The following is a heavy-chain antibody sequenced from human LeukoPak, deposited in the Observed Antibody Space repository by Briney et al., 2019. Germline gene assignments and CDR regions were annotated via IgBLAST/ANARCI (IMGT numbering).Heavy chain of an antibody. CDR3: ARGIVVVAQLGYYYFYMDV. V-gene: IGHV4-61*02. CDR1: GGSISSGSYY. Sequence: PSETLSLTCTVSGGSISSGSYYWSWIRQPAGKGLEWIGRIYTSRSTNYNPSLKSRVTISVDTSKNQFSLKLSSVTAADTAVYYCARGIVVVAQLGYYYFYMDVWGKGTTVTISS. D-gene: IGHD2-15*01. CDR2: IYTSRST. J-gene: IGHJ6*03.